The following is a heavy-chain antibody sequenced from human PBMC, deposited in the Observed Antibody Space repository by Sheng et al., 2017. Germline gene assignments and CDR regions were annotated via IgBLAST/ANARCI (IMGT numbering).Heavy chain of an antibody. CDR1: GFSFSITW. CDR3: ARDEMYRFAVAGTYYYYGMDV. D-gene: IGHD6-19*01. V-gene: IGHV3-15*01. J-gene: IGHJ6*02. Sequence: ESGGGLIKPGESLRLSCAASGFSFSITWMSWVRQAPGKVLEWVGRIKSETDGGTTEYAAHVKGRFTISRDNSKNTLYLQMNSLRAEDTAVYYCARDEMYRFAVAGTYYYYGMDVWGQGTTVTVSS. CDR2: IKSETDGGTT.